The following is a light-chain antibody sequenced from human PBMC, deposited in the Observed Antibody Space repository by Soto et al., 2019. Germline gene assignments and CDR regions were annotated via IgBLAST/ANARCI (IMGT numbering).Light chain of an antibody. V-gene: IGLV1-51*01. Sequence: QSALTQPPSVSAAPGQKVTISCSGSSPNIGNNYVSWYQHLPGTAPKLLIYDNNERPSGIPDRFSGSKSGTSATLGITGLQTGDEADYYGGTWDTSLSAVVFGGGTKQTVL. CDR3: GTWDTSLSAVV. CDR2: DNN. J-gene: IGLJ2*01. CDR1: SPNIGNNY.